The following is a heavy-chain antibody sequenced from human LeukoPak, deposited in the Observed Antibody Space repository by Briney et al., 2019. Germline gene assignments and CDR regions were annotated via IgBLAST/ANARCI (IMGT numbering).Heavy chain of an antibody. V-gene: IGHV3-30*02. D-gene: IGHD6-13*01. J-gene: IGHJ5*02. CDR2: IRYDGSNK. Sequence: PGGSLRLSCAVSGFTFSSYGMHWVRQAPGKGLEWVAFIRYDGSNKYYADSVKGRFTISRDNSKNTLYLQMNSLRAEDTAVYYCAKGYSSSWFSNWFDPWGQGTLVTVSS. CDR3: AKGYSSSWFSNWFDP. CDR1: GFTFSSYG.